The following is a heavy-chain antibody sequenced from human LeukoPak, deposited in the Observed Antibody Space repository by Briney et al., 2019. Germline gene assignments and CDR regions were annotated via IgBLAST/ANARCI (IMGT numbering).Heavy chain of an antibody. Sequence: SETLSLTCTVSGGSISSYYWSWIRQPPGKGLEWIGYIYYSGSTNYNPSLKSRVTISVDTSKNQFSLKLSSVTAADTAVYYCARDTRLGGIYYYMDVWGKGTTVTISS. CDR3: ARDTRLGGIYYYMDV. CDR1: GGSISSYY. CDR2: IYYSGST. V-gene: IGHV4-59*01. J-gene: IGHJ6*03. D-gene: IGHD3-16*01.